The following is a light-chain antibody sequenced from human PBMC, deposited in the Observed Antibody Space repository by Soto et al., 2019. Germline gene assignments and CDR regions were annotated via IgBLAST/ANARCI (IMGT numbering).Light chain of an antibody. Sequence: QSALTQPPSVSGSPGQSVTISCTGTNSDVGSDNHVSWYQQPPGTAPKLMIYEVNNRPSGVPDRFSGSKSGNTASLTISGLQAEDEADYYCSSYTTSITYVFGTGTKVT. CDR1: NSDVGSDNH. CDR3: SSYTTSITYV. CDR2: EVN. J-gene: IGLJ1*01. V-gene: IGLV2-18*02.